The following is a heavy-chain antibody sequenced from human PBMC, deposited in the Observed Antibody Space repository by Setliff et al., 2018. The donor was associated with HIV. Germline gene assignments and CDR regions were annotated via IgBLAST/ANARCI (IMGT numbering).Heavy chain of an antibody. CDR1: GVSISSHS. Sequence: TLSLTCPVSGVSISSHSWTWIRQPPGKGLEWIGYFYYSGSTNYNPSLKGRVTISADTSENQLSLKLSSLTAADTAVYYCARIEGYACGSNWFDPWGQGTLVTVSS. V-gene: IGHV4-59*11. J-gene: IGHJ5*02. D-gene: IGHD2-15*01. CDR2: FYYSGST. CDR3: ARIEGYACGSNWFDP.